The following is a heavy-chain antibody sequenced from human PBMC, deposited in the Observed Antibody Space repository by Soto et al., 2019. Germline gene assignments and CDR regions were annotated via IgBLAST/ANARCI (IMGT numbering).Heavy chain of an antibody. V-gene: IGHV4-39*02. D-gene: IGHD2-8*02. Sequence: PSETLSLTCTVSGGSISSSSYSWGWVRQPPGKGLEWIGTIYYSGNTYYNPSLKSRVTISVDTSKNHFSLKLSSVTAADTAVYYCARDKITGLFDYWGQGTLVTVSS. CDR1: GGSISSSSYS. CDR3: ARDKITGLFDY. J-gene: IGHJ4*02. CDR2: IYYSGNT.